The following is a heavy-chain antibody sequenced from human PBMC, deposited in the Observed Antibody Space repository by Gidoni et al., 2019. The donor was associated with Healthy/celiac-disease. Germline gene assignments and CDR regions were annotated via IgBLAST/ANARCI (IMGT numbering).Heavy chain of an antibody. J-gene: IGHJ6*02. CDR1: GFTFRSYG. CDR3: AKAKSDRYYYYYGMDV. Sequence: QVQLVESGGGVVQPGRSLRLSCAASGFTFRSYGMPWVLQAPGKGLEWVAVISYDGSNKYYADSVKGRFTISRDNSKNTLYLQMNSLRAEDTAVYYCAKAKSDRYYYYYGMDVWGQGTTVTVSS. D-gene: IGHD2-21*02. V-gene: IGHV3-30*18. CDR2: ISYDGSNK.